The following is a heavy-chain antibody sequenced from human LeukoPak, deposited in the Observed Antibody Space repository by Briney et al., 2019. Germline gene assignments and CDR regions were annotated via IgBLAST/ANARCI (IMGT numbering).Heavy chain of an antibody. V-gene: IGHV3-21*01. J-gene: IGHJ4*02. Sequence: PGGSLRLSCAASGFTFSSYSMNWVRQAPGKGLEWVSSISSSSSYIYYADSVKGRFTISRDNAKNSLYLQMNSLRAEDTAVYYCARGNYDILTGYHRGDVDYWGQGTLVTVSS. CDR2: ISSSSSYI. CDR1: GFTFSSYS. D-gene: IGHD3-9*01. CDR3: ARGNYDILTGYHRGDVDY.